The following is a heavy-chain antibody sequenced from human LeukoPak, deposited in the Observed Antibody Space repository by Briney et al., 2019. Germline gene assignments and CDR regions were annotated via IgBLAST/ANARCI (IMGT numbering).Heavy chain of an antibody. J-gene: IGHJ4*02. Sequence: ASVKLSCKASGYTFTKYGIIWARQAPGQGLEWMGWISPYSGNTDYAQKFQGRVTMTTDTSASTVYMELRSLRSDDTAIYYCARGYGDDYWGQGTLLTVSS. D-gene: IGHD3-16*01. V-gene: IGHV1-18*01. CDR1: GYTFTKYG. CDR3: ARGYGDDY. CDR2: ISPYSGNT.